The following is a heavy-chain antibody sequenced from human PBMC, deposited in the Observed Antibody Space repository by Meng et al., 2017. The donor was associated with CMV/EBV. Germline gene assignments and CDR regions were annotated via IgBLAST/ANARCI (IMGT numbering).Heavy chain of an antibody. Sequence: GESLKISCAASGFTVSSNEMSWVRQAPGKGLEWVSSISGGSTYYADSRKGRCTISRDNSKNTLHLQMNSLRAEDTAVYYCKKDSRLILWFGELSSPFDYWGQGTLVTVSS. CDR1: GFTVSSNE. CDR2: ISGGST. J-gene: IGHJ4*02. V-gene: IGHV3-38-3*01. D-gene: IGHD3-10*01. CDR3: KKDSRLILWFGELSSPFDY.